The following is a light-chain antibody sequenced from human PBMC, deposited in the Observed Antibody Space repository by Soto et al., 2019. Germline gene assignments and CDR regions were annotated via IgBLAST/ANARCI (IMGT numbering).Light chain of an antibody. J-gene: IGKJ5*01. CDR1: QSVSSTY. CDR2: GVS. CDR3: QQFGSSPIT. Sequence: EVVLTQSPGTLSLSPGQRATLSCRASQSVSSTYLAWYQQKPGQAPRLLIYGVSNRATGIPDRVSGSGSGTEFTLTISRLEPEDFAVYYCQQFGSSPITFGQGTRLEIK. V-gene: IGKV3-20*01.